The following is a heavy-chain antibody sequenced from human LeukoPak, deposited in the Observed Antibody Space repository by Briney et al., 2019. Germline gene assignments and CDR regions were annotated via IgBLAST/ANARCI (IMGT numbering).Heavy chain of an antibody. V-gene: IGHV4-59*01. Sequence: SETLSLTCTVSGGSISSYYWSWIRQPPGKGLEGIGYIYYSGSTNYNPSLKSRVTISVDTSKNQFSLKLSSVTAADMAVYYCARGGVVVAATNPYYYYYMDVWGKGTTVTVSS. J-gene: IGHJ6*03. CDR2: IYYSGST. CDR1: GGSISSYY. CDR3: ARGGVVVAATNPYYYYYMDV. D-gene: IGHD2-15*01.